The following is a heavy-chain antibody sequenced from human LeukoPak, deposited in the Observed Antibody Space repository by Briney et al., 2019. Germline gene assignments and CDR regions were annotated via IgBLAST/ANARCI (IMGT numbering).Heavy chain of an antibody. Sequence: SETLSLTCTVSGGSISSYYWSWIRQPAGKGLEWIGRIYTSGSTNYNPSLKSRVTMSVDTSKNQFSLKLSSVTAADTAVYYCARHGGVVRGEGSDAFDIWGQGTMVTVSS. CDR2: IYTSGST. D-gene: IGHD3-10*01. CDR3: ARHGGVVRGEGSDAFDI. CDR1: GGSISSYY. J-gene: IGHJ3*02. V-gene: IGHV4-4*07.